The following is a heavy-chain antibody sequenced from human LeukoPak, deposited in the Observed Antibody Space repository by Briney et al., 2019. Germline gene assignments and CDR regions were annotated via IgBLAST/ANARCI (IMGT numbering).Heavy chain of an antibody. CDR3: ARHNLYYYGSGSFGDWFDP. D-gene: IGHD3-10*01. CDR2: INHGGST. Sequence: GSLRLSCAASRFTFSSYGMHWVRQPPGKGLEWIGEINHGGSTNYNPSLKSRVTISVDTSENQFSLKLSSVTAADTAVYYCARHNLYYYGSGSFGDWFDPWGQGTLVTVSS. J-gene: IGHJ5*02. V-gene: IGHV4-34*01. CDR1: RFTFSSYG.